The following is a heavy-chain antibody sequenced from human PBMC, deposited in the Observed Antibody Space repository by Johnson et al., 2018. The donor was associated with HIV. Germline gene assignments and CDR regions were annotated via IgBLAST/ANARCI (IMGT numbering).Heavy chain of an antibody. CDR3: MSRRGSPGARYAFDI. J-gene: IGHJ3*02. V-gene: IGHV3-30*04. CDR2: ISYDGSNK. CDR1: GFTFSSYA. Sequence: QMQLVESGGGVVQPGRSLRLSCAASGFTFSSYAMHWVRQAPGKGLEWVAVISYDGSNKYYADSVKGRFTISRDNSKNTLYLQMNSLRAEDTAVYYCMSRRGSPGARYAFDIWGQGTMVTVSS. D-gene: IGHD5-24*01.